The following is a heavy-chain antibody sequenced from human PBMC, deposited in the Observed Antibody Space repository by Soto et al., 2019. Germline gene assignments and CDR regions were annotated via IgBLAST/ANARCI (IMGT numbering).Heavy chain of an antibody. CDR2: ISGSGTIT. D-gene: IGHD6-13*01. V-gene: IGHV3-23*01. Sequence: PGGSLRLSCAASGFTFSSYSMTWVRQAPGKGLEWVSSISGSGTITYYADSVKGRFTISRDNSKNTLYLQMNSLRAEDTAVYYCAKAPIAAAGPSPWYYFDYWGQGTLVTVSS. CDR1: GFTFSSYS. CDR3: AKAPIAAAGPSPWYYFDY. J-gene: IGHJ4*02.